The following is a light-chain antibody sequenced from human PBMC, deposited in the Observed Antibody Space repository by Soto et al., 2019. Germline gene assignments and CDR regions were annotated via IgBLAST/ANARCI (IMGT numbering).Light chain of an antibody. J-gene: IGLJ1*01. V-gene: IGLV1-44*01. Sequence: QSVLTQPPSASGTPGQRVTISCSGSSSNIGSNPVNWYQHLPGTAPKLLIFSNNQRPSGVPDRFSSSKSGTSASLAISGLKSEDEADYYCAAWDVSLNGFYVFGTGTKVTVL. CDR2: SNN. CDR1: SSNIGSNP. CDR3: AAWDVSLNGFYV.